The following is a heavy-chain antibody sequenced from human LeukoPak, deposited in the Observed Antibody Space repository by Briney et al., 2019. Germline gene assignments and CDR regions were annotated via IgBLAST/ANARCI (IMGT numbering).Heavy chain of an antibody. CDR2: ISGSGTNT. CDR1: GFTFSSYA. D-gene: IGHD6-13*01. J-gene: IGHJ5*01. Sequence: GGSLRLSCAASGFTFSSYAMSSVRQAPGKGLEWVSSISGSGTNTDYADSVKGRFTISRDNSKNTVNVQMNSLRAEDTAVYYCAKATSPVHSRNWFDSWGQGTLVTVSS. CDR3: AKATSPVHSRNWFDS. V-gene: IGHV3-23*01.